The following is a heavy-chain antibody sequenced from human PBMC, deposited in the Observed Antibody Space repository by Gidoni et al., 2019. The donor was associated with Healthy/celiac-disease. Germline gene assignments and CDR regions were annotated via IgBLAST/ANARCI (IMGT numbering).Heavy chain of an antibody. CDR1: GFTFRSYA. Sequence: EVQLVESGGGLVQPGGSLRLSCAASGFTFRSYAMHWVRQAPGKGLEYVSAISSNGGSTYYANSVKGRFTISRDNSKNTLYLQMGSLRAEDMAVYYCARGPRLYSSSSDYYYYYYMDVWGKGTTVTVSS. D-gene: IGHD6-6*01. CDR3: ARGPRLYSSSSDYYYYYYMDV. CDR2: ISSNGGST. V-gene: IGHV3-64*01. J-gene: IGHJ6*03.